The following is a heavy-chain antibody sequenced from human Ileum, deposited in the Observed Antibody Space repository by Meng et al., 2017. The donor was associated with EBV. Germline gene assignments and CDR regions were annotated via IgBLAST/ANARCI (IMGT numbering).Heavy chain of an antibody. J-gene: IGHJ4*02. V-gene: IGHV4-61*08. CDR2: MSYTGST. CDR1: NGSVSSYGYY. D-gene: IGHD2-21*02. Sequence: QVQLQESGPGLVKPSGXLSLTCSVSNGSVSSYGYYWTWIRQPPGKGLEWIGYMSYTGSTNYNSSLKSRVTISVDTSKNQFSLKLTSVTAADTAVYYCARERGGGDRGIQWGQGTLGTVSS. CDR3: ARERGGGDRGIQ.